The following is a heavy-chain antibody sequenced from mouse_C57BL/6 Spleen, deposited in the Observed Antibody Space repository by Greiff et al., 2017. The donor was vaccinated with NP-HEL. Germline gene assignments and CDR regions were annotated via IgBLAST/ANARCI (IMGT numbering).Heavy chain of an antibody. CDR2: IYPGDGDT. D-gene: IGHD2-5*01. J-gene: IGHJ1*03. CDR3: ARRRDSNSPYWYFDV. CDR1: GYAFSSYW. Sequence: LKQAGAELVKPGASVKIACKASGYAFSSYWMNWVKQRPGKGLEWIGQIYPGDGDTNYNGKFKGKATLTADKSSSTAYMQLSSLTSEDSAVYFCARRRDSNSPYWYFDVWGTGTTVTVSS. V-gene: IGHV1-80*01.